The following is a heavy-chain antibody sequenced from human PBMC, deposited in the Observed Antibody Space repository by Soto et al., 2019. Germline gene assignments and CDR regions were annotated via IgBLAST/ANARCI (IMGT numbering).Heavy chain of an antibody. V-gene: IGHV4-38-2*01. CDR2: IFHGGNT. CDR1: GFFISSGNY. Sequence: PSETLSLTCAVSGFFISSGNYWGWIRKPPGKGLEWIGSIFHGGNTYYNPSLKSRVTISVEMSKNQFSLKLNSVTAADTAFHYCASARWYDAFDVWGQATVVTVSS. D-gene: IGHD2-15*01. J-gene: IGHJ3*01. CDR3: ASARWYDAFDV.